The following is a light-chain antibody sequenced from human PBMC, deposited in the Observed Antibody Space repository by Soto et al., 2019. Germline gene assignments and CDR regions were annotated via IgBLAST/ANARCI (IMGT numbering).Light chain of an antibody. V-gene: IGLV1-47*01. Sequence: QLVLPQPPSASGTPVQRVTISCSGSSSNIGSNYVYWYQQLPGTAPKLLIYRNNQRPSGVPDRFSGSKSGTSAALAISGLRSEDEADYYCAAWDDSLSGVVFGGGTKHTVL. CDR3: AAWDDSLSGVV. CDR2: RNN. CDR1: SSNIGSNY. J-gene: IGLJ2*01.